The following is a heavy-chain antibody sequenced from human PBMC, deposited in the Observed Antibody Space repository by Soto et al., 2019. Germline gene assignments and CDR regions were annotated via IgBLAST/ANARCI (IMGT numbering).Heavy chain of an antibody. V-gene: IGHV1-2*02. Sequence: ASVKISCKASGYTFTGYYMHWVRQAPGQGLEWMGWINPNSGGTNYAQKFQGRVTMTRDTSIRTAYMELSRLRSDDTAVYYCARDSHASRIAARPDWYFDLWGRGTLVTVSS. CDR1: GYTFTGYY. D-gene: IGHD6-6*01. CDR2: INPNSGGT. J-gene: IGHJ2*01. CDR3: ARDSHASRIAARPDWYFDL.